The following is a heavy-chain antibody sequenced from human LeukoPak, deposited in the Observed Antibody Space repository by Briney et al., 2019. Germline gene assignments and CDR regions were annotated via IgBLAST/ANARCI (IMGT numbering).Heavy chain of an antibody. D-gene: IGHD3-10*01. CDR3: AKDLYSGSGSYSWGLFDH. CDR1: GFTFSSYA. V-gene: IGHV3-23*01. J-gene: IGHJ4*02. Sequence: PGRSLRLSCAASGFTFSSYAMAWVRQAPGKGLEWVSGINGRGDSTVYADSVKGRFTISRDNSKNTLCLQMNSLRAEDTAVYYCAKDLYSGSGSYSWGLFDHWGQGTLVTVSS. CDR2: INGRGDST.